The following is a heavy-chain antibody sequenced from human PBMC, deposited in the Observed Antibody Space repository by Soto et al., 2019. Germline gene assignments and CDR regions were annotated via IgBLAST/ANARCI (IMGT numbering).Heavy chain of an antibody. V-gene: IGHV1-24*01. J-gene: IGHJ5*02. D-gene: IGHD3-3*01. CDR1: GYTLTELS. CDR3: ATSYYDFWSEFYGP. CDR2: FDPEDGET. Sequence: ASVKVSCKVSGYTLTELSMHWVRQAPGKGLEWMGGFDPEDGETICAQKFQGRVTMTEDTSTDTAYMELSSLRSEDTAVYYCATSYYDFWSEFYGPWRQLSLVTASS.